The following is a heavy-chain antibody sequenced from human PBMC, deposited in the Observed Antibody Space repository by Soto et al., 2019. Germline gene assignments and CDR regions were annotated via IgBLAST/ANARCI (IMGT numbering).Heavy chain of an antibody. D-gene: IGHD3-10*01. Sequence: SRYGWKSDQQAPGKGLEWVSYISSSGSTIYYADSVKGRFTISRDNAKNQFSLKLSSVTAADTAVYYCARDVGRGGDFDYWGQGTLVTVSS. CDR1: SRYG. CDR3: ARDVGRGGDFDY. V-gene: IGHV3-48*03. CDR2: ISSSGSTI. J-gene: IGHJ4*02.